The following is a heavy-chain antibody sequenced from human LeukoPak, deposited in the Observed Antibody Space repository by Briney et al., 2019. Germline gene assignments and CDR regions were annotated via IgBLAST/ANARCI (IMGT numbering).Heavy chain of an antibody. D-gene: IGHD6-19*01. CDR1: GFTFSSYA. J-gene: IGHJ4*02. CDR3: AKTLGPKEQWLVPFFDY. V-gene: IGHV3-23*01. CDR2: ISGSGGST. Sequence: GGSLRLSCAASGFTFSSYAMSWVRQAPGKGLEWVSAISGSGGSTYYADSVKGRFTISRDNSKNTLYLQMNSLRAEDTAVYYCAKTLGPKEQWLVPFFDYWGQGTLVTVSS.